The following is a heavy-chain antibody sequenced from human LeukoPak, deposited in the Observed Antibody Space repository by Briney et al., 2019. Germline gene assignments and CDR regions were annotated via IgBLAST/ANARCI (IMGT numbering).Heavy chain of an antibody. D-gene: IGHD3-22*01. CDR3: ASAEGSSGYYSG. V-gene: IGHV1-18*01. CDR1: GYTFTSYG. J-gene: IGHJ4*02. CDR2: ISAYNGNT. Sequence: GASVKVSCKASGYTFTSYGISWVRQAPGQGLEWLGWISAYNGNTNYAQKLQGRVTMTRDTSISTAYMELSRLRSDDTAVYYCASAEGSSGYYSGWGQGTLVTVSS.